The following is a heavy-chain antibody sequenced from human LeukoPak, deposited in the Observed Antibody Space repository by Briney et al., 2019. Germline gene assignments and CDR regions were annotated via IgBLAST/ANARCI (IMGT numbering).Heavy chain of an antibody. V-gene: IGHV1-69*04. D-gene: IGHD6-13*01. CDR2: IIPILGIA. CDR3: ARSDVAAAGTPFDY. J-gene: IGHJ4*02. Sequence: GASVKVSCKASGCTFSSYAISWVRQAPGQGLEWMGRIIPILGIANYAQKFQGRVTITADKSASTAYMELSSLRSEDTAVYYCARSDVAAAGTPFDYWGQGTLVTVSS. CDR1: GCTFSSYA.